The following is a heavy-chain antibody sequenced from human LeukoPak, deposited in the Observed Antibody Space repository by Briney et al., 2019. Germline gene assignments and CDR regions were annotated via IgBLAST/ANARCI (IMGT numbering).Heavy chain of an antibody. Sequence: GGSLRLSCAASGFTFSSHLMHWVRQAPGKGLVWVSRISSDGTYTNYADSVRGRFTISRDNAKNTLYLQMNSLRAEDTAVYYCAKEREWLVYFIDYWGQGTLVTVSS. CDR2: ISSDGTYT. D-gene: IGHD6-19*01. V-gene: IGHV3-74*01. CDR3: AKEREWLVYFIDY. CDR1: GFTFSSHL. J-gene: IGHJ4*02.